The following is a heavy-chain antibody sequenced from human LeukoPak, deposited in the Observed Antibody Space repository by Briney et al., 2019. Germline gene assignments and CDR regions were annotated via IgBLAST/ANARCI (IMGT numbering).Heavy chain of an antibody. CDR2: INHSGST. CDR3: ARVTRASWGYYYDSSGYYRN. V-gene: IGHV4-34*01. Sequence: PSETLSLTCAVYGGSFSGYYWSWIRQPPGKGLEWIGEINHSGSTNYNPSLKSRVTISVDTSKNQFSLKLSSVTAADTAVYYCARVTRASWGYYYDSSGYYRNWGQGTLVTVSS. CDR1: GGSFSGYY. D-gene: IGHD3-22*01. J-gene: IGHJ4*02.